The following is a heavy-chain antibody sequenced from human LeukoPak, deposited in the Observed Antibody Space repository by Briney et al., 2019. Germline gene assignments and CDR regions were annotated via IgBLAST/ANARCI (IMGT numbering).Heavy chain of an antibody. CDR3: ARGSEFDR. Sequence: GGSLRLSCAASGFTFSSYWMSWVRQAPGKGLEWVANINQDGTEKYFLDSVKGRFTISRDNTKNLLYLQMNSLRAEDTAVYYCARGSEFDRRGQGTLVTVSS. V-gene: IGHV3-7*01. J-gene: IGHJ5*02. CDR2: INQDGTEK. CDR1: GFTFSSYW.